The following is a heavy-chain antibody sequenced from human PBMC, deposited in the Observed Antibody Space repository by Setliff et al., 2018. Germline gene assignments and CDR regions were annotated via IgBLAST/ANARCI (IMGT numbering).Heavy chain of an antibody. D-gene: IGHD3-10*01. V-gene: IGHV3-30-3*01. CDR3: ARDPGWFGELKDYYHGMDV. CDR2: ISYDGSNK. Sequence: GGSLRLSCAASGFTFSSYAMHWVRQAPGKGLEWVAVISYDGSNKYYADSVKGRFTISRDNSKNTLYLQMNSLRAEDTAVYYCARDPGWFGELKDYYHGMDVWGQGTTVTVSS. CDR1: GFTFSSYA. J-gene: IGHJ6*02.